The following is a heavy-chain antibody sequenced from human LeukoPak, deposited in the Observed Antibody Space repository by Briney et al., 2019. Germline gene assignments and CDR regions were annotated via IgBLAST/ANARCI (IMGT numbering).Heavy chain of an antibody. CDR3: ARVYDSSGYYPDDAFDI. CDR1: GFTFSSYG. Sequence: PGGSLRLSCAASGFTFSSYGMHWVRQAPGKGLEWVAVIWYDGSNKYYADSVKGRFTISRDNSKNTLYLQMNSLRAEDTAVYYCARVYDSSGYYPDDAFDIWGQGTMVTVSS. CDR2: IWYDGSNK. V-gene: IGHV3-33*01. D-gene: IGHD3-22*01. J-gene: IGHJ3*02.